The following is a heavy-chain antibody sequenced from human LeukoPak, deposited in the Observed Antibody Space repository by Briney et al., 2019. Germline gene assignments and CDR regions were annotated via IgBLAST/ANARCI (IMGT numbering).Heavy chain of an antibody. Sequence: PGGSLRLSCITSGFNFRRYNMAWVRQAPGKGLEWLATLAWDESAIEYADSVRGRFTISRDNAKNSVHLQMTGLRAEDMAVYFCVTEFWYRFDYWGQGLLVTVSS. J-gene: IGHJ4*02. D-gene: IGHD3-3*01. CDR1: GFNFRRYN. V-gene: IGHV3-7*01. CDR3: VTEFWYRFDY. CDR2: LAWDESAI.